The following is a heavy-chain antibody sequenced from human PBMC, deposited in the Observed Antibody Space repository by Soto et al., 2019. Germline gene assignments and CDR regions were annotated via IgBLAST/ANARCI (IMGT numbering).Heavy chain of an antibody. V-gene: IGHV4-31*03. CDR2: IFYTGST. CDR1: GGSINSASYH. D-gene: IGHD4-17*01. CDR3: ARLDYGDSAFDS. Sequence: QVQLEESGPGLVQPSETLSLTCSVSGGSINSASYHWGWLRQHPGKGLEFIGFIFYTGSTYYNPSLEPRVTISVDRSKNHVSLRLSAVTAADTAVYYCARLDYGDSAFDSWGRGTEVTVSS. J-gene: IGHJ4*02.